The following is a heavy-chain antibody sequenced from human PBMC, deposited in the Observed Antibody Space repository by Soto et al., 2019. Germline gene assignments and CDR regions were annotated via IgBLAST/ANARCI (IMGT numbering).Heavy chain of an antibody. D-gene: IGHD3-10*01. CDR3: ARLTMVRGVIYAFDI. Sequence: QLQLQESGPGLVKPSETLSLTCTVSGGSISSSSYYWGWIRQPPGKGLEWIGSIYYSGSTYYNPSLKSRVTISVDTSKNQFSLKLSSVTAADTAVYYCARLTMVRGVIYAFDIWGQGTMVTVSS. CDR1: GGSISSSSYY. CDR2: IYYSGST. J-gene: IGHJ3*02. V-gene: IGHV4-39*01.